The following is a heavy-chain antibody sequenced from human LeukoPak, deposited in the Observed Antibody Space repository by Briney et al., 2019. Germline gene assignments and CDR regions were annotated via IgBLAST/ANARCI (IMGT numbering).Heavy chain of an antibody. CDR3: AKGVGSYGSGSYLDY. CDR2: ISWNSGSI. Sequence: ALRLSCAASGFTFDDYAMHWVRQAPGKGLEWVSGISWNSGSIGYADSVKGRFTISRDNAKNSLYLQMNSLRAEDTALYYCAKGVGSYGSGSYLDYWGQGTLVTVSS. D-gene: IGHD3-10*01. CDR1: GFTFDDYA. V-gene: IGHV3-9*01. J-gene: IGHJ4*02.